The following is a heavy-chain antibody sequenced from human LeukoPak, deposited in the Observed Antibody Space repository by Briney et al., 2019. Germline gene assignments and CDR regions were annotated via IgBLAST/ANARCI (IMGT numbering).Heavy chain of an antibody. CDR3: ARDRSGYSEYYFDY. D-gene: IGHD5-12*01. J-gene: IGHJ4*02. Sequence: SETLSLTCTVSGGSTNTYCWSWIRQPAEKGLEWIGRIYPSGSTYYNPSLKSRVTISIDKSKNQFSLRLTSVTAADAAVYYCARDRSGYSEYYFDYWGQGSLVTVSS. CDR2: IYPSGST. V-gene: IGHV4-4*07. CDR1: GGSTNTYC.